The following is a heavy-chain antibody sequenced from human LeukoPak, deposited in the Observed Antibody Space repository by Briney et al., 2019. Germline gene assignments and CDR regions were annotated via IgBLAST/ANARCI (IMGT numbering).Heavy chain of an antibody. CDR2: IFITGST. Sequence: PSETLPLTCTVSGGSISNYYWSWIRQPAGKGLEWIGRIFITGSTNYNPSLKSRVTMSIATSKNQFSLRLSSVTTADTAVYYRARAPPVLAHFDIWGQGTMVTVSS. V-gene: IGHV4-4*07. J-gene: IGHJ3*02. CDR3: ARAPPVLAHFDI. CDR1: GGSISNYY. D-gene: IGHD3-3*01.